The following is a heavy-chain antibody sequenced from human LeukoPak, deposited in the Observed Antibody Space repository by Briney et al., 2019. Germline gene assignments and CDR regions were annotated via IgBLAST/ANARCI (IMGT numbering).Heavy chain of an antibody. Sequence: GGSLRLSCAASGFTFSSYAMSWVRQAPGKGLEWVSAISGSGGSTYYADSVKGRFTISRDNSKNTLYLQMNSLRAEDTAVYYCARVLGGSGSYSYFDYWGQGTLVTVSS. CDR1: GFTFSSYA. CDR3: ARVLGGSGSYSYFDY. CDR2: ISGSGGST. J-gene: IGHJ4*02. D-gene: IGHD3-10*01. V-gene: IGHV3-23*01.